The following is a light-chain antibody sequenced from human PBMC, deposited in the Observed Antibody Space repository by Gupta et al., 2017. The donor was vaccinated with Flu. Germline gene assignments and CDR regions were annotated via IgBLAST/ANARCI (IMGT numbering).Light chain of an antibody. Sequence: SSSNIGNDYVSWYQQLPGTAPKLLIYENNKRPSGIPGRFSGSKSGTSATLGITGLQTGDEADYYCGTWDSSLSAGLFGGGTKLTVL. CDR3: GTWDSSLSAGL. J-gene: IGLJ2*01. V-gene: IGLV1-51*02. CDR2: ENN. CDR1: SSNIGNDY.